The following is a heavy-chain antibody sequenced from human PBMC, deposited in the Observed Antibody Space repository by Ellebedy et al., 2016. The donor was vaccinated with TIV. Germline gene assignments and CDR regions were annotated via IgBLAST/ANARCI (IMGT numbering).Heavy chain of an antibody. Sequence: GESLKISCKGSGYSFTNNWINWVRQMPGKGLEWMGRIDPSDSYVTYSPSFQGHVPISADKSTATSYLQWDSLKASDTAMYYCARRDYDFGVYALNYWGQGTLVTVSS. D-gene: IGHD4-17*01. CDR1: GYSFTNNW. CDR2: IDPSDSYV. CDR3: ARRDYDFGVYALNY. J-gene: IGHJ4*02. V-gene: IGHV5-10-1*01.